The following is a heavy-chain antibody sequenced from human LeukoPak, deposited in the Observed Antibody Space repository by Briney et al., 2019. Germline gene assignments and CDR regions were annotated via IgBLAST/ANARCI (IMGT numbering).Heavy chain of an antibody. CDR3: ARDRVVLEWLLPFDY. J-gene: IGHJ4*02. V-gene: IGHV3-30-3*01. CDR1: GFTFSSYA. D-gene: IGHD3-3*01. Sequence: GGSLRLSCAASGFTFSSYAMHWARQAPGKGLEWVAVISYDGSNKYYADSVKGRFTITRDNSKNTLYLQMNSLRAEDAAVYYCARDRVVLEWLLPFDYWGQGTLVTVSS. CDR2: ISYDGSNK.